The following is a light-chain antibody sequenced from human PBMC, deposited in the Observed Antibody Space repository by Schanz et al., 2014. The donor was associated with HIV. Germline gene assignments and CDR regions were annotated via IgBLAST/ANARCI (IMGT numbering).Light chain of an antibody. J-gene: IGKJ2*01. CDR3: QQYKDNSLHT. V-gene: IGKV1-5*03. CDR1: QDIGTW. CDR2: KAS. Sequence: DIQMTQSPSTLSASVGDKITITCRASQDIGTWLAWYQQKSGRAPKLLINKASSLESGVPGRFSGSGSGTEFTLTINRLQPDDFATYYCQQYKDNSLHTFGQGTKVEIK.